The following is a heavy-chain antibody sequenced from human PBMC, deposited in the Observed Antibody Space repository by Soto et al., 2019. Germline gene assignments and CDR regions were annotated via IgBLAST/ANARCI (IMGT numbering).Heavy chain of an antibody. CDR2: ISGSGGSI. J-gene: IGHJ4*02. CDR1: GFTFSNYA. Sequence: LRLSCAASGFTFSNYAMSWVRQAPGKGLEWVSAISGSGGSIYYADSVKGRFTISRDNSKNTLYLQMNSLRAEDTAIYYCAKWRAVYYFDYWGQGTLVTVSS. CDR3: AKWRAVYYFDY. V-gene: IGHV3-23*01. D-gene: IGHD4-4*01.